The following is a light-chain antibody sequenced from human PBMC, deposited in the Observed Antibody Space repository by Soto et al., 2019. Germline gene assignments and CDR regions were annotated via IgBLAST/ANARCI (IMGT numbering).Light chain of an antibody. J-gene: IGLJ3*02. V-gene: IGLV1-44*01. CDR3: AAWHDSLNGPV. CDR2: NNN. CDR1: SSNIGGNP. Sequence: QSALTQPPSASGTPGQRVTISCSGSSSNIGGNPVNWNQQLPGTAPKLLIYNNNQRPSGVPDRFSGSKSGTSASLAISGLQSEDEADYYCAAWHDSLNGPVFGGGTKVTVL.